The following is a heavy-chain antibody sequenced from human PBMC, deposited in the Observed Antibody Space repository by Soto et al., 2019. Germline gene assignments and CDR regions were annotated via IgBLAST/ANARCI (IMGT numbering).Heavy chain of an antibody. CDR1: GFTFSNYG. CDR3: ARDGGNGDYFFDY. D-gene: IGHD4-17*01. V-gene: IGHV3-21*01. J-gene: IGHJ4*02. Sequence: EVQVVESGGGLVKPGGSLRLSCAASGFTFSNYGMNWVRQAPGKGLEWVSSISNAGNYIKYADSVKGRFTISRDNAKNSLYLQMTGLRADDTALYYCARDGGNGDYFFDYWGQGTLVTVSS. CDR2: ISNAGNYI.